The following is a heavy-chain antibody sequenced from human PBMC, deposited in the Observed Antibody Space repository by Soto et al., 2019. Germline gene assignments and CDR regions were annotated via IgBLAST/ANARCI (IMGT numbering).Heavy chain of an antibody. Sequence: QVQLVQSGAEVKKPGASVKVSCKTSGYTFTNYDINWVRQATGQGLEWMGWTNPKSGYTGSAQKFQGRVTMTRDSSIGAAYMELHSLTSEDTAVYYCARTAGDLDYWGQGTLITVSS. CDR1: GYTFTNYD. D-gene: IGHD4-17*01. V-gene: IGHV1-8*01. J-gene: IGHJ4*02. CDR3: ARTAGDLDY. CDR2: TNPKSGYT.